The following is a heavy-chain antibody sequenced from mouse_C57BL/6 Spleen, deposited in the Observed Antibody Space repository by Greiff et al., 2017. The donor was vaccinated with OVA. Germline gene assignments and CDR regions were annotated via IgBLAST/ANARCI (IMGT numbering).Heavy chain of an antibody. D-gene: IGHD1-1*01. CDR1: GYTFTSYW. V-gene: IGHV1-64*01. CDR3: ARYGYGSSYWYFDV. Sequence: QVQLQQPGAELVKPGASVKLSCKASGYTFTSYWMHWVKQRPGQGLEWIGMIHPNSGSTKYNEKFKSKATLTVDKSSSTAYMQLSSLTSEDSAVYYCARYGYGSSYWYFDVWGTGTTVTVSS. J-gene: IGHJ1*03. CDR2: IHPNSGST.